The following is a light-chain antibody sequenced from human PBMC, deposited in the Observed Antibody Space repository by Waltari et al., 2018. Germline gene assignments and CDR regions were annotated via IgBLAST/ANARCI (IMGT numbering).Light chain of an antibody. CDR3: LQYNNWWT. V-gene: IGKV3-15*01. CDR2: GAS. CDR1: QSVSSN. J-gene: IGKJ1*01. Sequence: EIVMTQSPATLSVSPGERANLSCRASQSVSSNLAWYQQKPGQAPRLLIHGASTRATGIPARFSGSGSGTEFTLTISSLQSEDLAVYYCLQYNNWWTFGQGTKVEIK.